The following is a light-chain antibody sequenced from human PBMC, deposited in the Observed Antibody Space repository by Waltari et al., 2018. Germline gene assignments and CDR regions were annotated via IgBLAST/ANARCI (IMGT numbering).Light chain of an antibody. CDR3: QQYYDIPYT. Sequence: IVMTQSPESLAVSRGGRATRRCKSSQTLLYISNNKNYLSWYQQKPGQPPRLLMYWASTRESGVPDRFSGSGSGTDFTLTIGSLQAEDVAVYYCQQYYDIPYTFGQGTKLEIK. CDR2: WAS. V-gene: IGKV4-1*01. CDR1: QTLLYISNNKNY. J-gene: IGKJ2*01.